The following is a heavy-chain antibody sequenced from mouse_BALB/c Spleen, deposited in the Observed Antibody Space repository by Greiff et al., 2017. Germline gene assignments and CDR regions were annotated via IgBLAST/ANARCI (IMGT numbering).Heavy chain of an antibody. V-gene: IGHV3-2*02. CDR2: ISYSGST. CDR3: ARHYYYGFAY. Sequence: EVKLVESGPGLVKPSQSLSLTCTVTGYSITSDYAWNWIRQFPGNKLEWMGYISYSGSTSYNPSLKSRISITRDTSKNQFFLQLNSVTTEDTATYYCARHYYYGFAYWGQGTLVTVSA. D-gene: IGHD1-2*01. CDR1: GYSITSDYA. J-gene: IGHJ3*01.